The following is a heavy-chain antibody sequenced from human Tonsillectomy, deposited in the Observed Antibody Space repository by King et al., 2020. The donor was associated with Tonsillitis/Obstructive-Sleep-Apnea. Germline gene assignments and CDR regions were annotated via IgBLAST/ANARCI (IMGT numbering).Heavy chain of an antibody. J-gene: IGHJ4*02. V-gene: IGHV2-26*01. CDR3: ARMPDRGWNYDNLFDY. Sequence: TLKESGPVLVKPTETLTLTCTVSGFSLSNARMGVSWIRQPPGKALEWLAHIFSNDEKSYSTFLNRRLTISKYTSKSQVVLTMTNMDPVDTATYYCARMPDRGWNYDNLFDYWGQGTLVTVSS. D-gene: IGHD3-9*01. CDR1: GFSLSNARMG. CDR2: IFSNDEK.